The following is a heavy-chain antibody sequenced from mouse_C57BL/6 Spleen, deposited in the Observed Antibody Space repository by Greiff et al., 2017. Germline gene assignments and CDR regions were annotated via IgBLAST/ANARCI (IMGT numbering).Heavy chain of an antibody. D-gene: IGHD4-1*01. CDR1: GYTFTGYW. V-gene: IGHV1-9*01. Sequence: VMLVESGAELMKPGASVKLSCKATGYTFTGYWIEWVKQRPGHGLEWIGEILPGSGRTNYNEKFKGKATFTADTSSNTAYMQLSSLTTEDSAIYYCARRVANWEETYWGQGTLVTVSA. CDR2: ILPGSGRT. J-gene: IGHJ3*01. CDR3: ARRVANWEETY.